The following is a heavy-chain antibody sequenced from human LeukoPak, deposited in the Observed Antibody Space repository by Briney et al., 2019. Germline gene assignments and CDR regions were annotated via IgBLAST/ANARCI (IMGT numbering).Heavy chain of an antibody. J-gene: IGHJ6*03. CDR2: MNPNSGNT. V-gene: IGHV1-8*03. CDR1: GYTFTSYD. D-gene: IGHD2-2*02. Sequence: ASVKVSCRASGYTFTSYDINWVRQATGQGLEWMGWMNPNSGNTGYAQKFQGRVTITRNTSISTAYMELNSLRAEDTAVYYCARDGSIPWGYYMDVWGKGTTVTISS. CDR3: ARDGSIPWGYYMDV.